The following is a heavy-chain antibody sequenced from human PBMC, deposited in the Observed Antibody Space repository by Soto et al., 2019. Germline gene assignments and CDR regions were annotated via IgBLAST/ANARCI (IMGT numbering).Heavy chain of an antibody. V-gene: IGHV3-33*08. CDR3: ERDYNYDSRGCIEL. J-gene: IGHJ4*02. CDR2: IWYDGNNQ. D-gene: IGHD3-22*01. CDR1: VFTFTNHC. Sequence: GVSXRLSCSFSVFTFTNHCIHLVRQTPGKGLEWLAVIWYDGNNQYYADSVKGRFIISRDNSRDTLSLQMNSLRADDTGVYLCERDYNYDSRGCIELWGQGTLV.